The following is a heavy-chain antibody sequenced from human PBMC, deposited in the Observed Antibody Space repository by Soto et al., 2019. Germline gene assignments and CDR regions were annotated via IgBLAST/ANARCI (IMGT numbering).Heavy chain of an antibody. CDR3: ARERVDIVVVPAATRIYGMDV. Sequence: ASVKVSCKASGYTFTIYGISWVRQAPGQGLEWMGWISAYNGNTNYAQKLQGRVTMTTDTSTSTAYMELRSLRSDDTAVYYCARERVDIVVVPAATRIYGMDVWGQGTTVTVSS. D-gene: IGHD2-2*01. V-gene: IGHV1-18*04. CDR2: ISAYNGNT. J-gene: IGHJ6*02. CDR1: GYTFTIYG.